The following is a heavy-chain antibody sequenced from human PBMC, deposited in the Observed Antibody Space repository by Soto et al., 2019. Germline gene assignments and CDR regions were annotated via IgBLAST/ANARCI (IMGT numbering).Heavy chain of an antibody. Sequence: PSETLSLTCTVSGGSISSGNYYWSWIRQHPGKGLEWIGYIYYSGSTYYNPSLKSRVTISVDTPKNQYSLRLSSVTAADTAVYYCARTTVNTFIDSLNWYFDIWGRGTLVTVSS. CDR3: ARTTVNTFIDSLNWYFDI. V-gene: IGHV4-31*03. D-gene: IGHD4-17*01. CDR1: GGSISSGNYY. J-gene: IGHJ2*01. CDR2: IYYSGST.